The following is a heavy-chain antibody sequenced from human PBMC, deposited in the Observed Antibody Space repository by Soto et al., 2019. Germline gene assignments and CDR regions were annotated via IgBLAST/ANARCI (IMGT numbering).Heavy chain of an antibody. CDR1: GGSISSYY. CDR3: AREGLTGTIGLYYYYGMDV. Sequence: QVQLQESGPGLVKPSETLSLTCTVSGGSISSYYWSWIRQPPGKGLEWIGYIYYSGSTTYNPSLKSRAPLSXYXSKNQLSLKLSAVTAADTAVYYCAREGLTGTIGLYYYYGMDVWGQGTTVTVSS. CDR2: IYYSGST. D-gene: IGHD1-7*01. V-gene: IGHV4-59*01. J-gene: IGHJ6*02.